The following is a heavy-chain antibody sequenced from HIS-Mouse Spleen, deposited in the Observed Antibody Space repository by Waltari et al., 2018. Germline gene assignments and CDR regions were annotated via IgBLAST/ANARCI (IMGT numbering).Heavy chain of an antibody. D-gene: IGHD4-17*01. J-gene: IGHJ4*02. CDR2: INHSGST. V-gene: IGHV4-34*01. CDR3: ARGLSTVTPDARGGVFDY. CDR1: GGSFRGSY. Sequence: QVQLQQWGAGLLKPSETLSLTCAVYGGSFRGSYWSWIRQPPGKGLEWIGEINHSGSTNYNPSLKSRVTISVDTSKNQFSLKLSSVTAADTAVYYCARGLSTVTPDARGGVFDYWGQGTLVTVSS.